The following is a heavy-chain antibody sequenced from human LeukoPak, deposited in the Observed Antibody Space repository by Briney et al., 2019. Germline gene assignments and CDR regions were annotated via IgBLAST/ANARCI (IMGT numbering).Heavy chain of an antibody. V-gene: IGHV3-30*18. D-gene: IGHD3-3*01. J-gene: IGHJ6*02. CDR2: ISYDGSNK. Sequence: GGSLRLSCAASGFTFSSYGMHWVRQAPGKGLEWVAVISYDGSNKYYADSVKGRFTISRVNSKNTLYLQMNSLRAEDTAVYYCAKDDEVGITIFGVVTETPDYYGMDVWGQGTTVTVSS. CDR3: AKDDEVGITIFGVVTETPDYYGMDV. CDR1: GFTFSSYG.